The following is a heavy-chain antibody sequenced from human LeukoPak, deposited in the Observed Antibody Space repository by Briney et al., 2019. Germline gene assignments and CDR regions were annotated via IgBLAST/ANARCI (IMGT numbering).Heavy chain of an antibody. CDR2: IYYSGST. CDR3: ARAEAVLWFGELLGNWFDP. D-gene: IGHD3-10*01. Sequence: KPSETLSLTCTVSGGSISSYYWSWIRQPPGKGLEWIGYIYYSGSTNYNPSLKSRVTISVDTSKNQFSLKLSSVTAADTAVYYCARAEAVLWFGELLGNWFDPWGQGTLVTVSS. CDR1: GGSISSYY. J-gene: IGHJ5*02. V-gene: IGHV4-59*01.